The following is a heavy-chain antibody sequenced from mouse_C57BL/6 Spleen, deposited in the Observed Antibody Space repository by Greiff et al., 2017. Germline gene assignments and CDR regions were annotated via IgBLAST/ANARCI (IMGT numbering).Heavy chain of an antibody. J-gene: IGHJ1*03. V-gene: IGHV1-78*01. CDR1: GYTFTDHT. Sequence: VQVVESDAELVKPGASVKISCKVSGYTFTDHTIHWMKQRPGQGLEWIGYIYPRDGSTKYNEKFKGKATLTADKSSSSAYMPLNCLPSEDSAVYFCARSGIYDDYDWYFDFWGTGTTVTVSS. CDR2: IYPRDGST. CDR3: ARSGIYDDYDWYFDF. D-gene: IGHD2-4*01.